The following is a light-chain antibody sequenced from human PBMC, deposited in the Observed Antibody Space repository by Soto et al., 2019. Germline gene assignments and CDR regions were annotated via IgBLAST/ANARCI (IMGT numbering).Light chain of an antibody. J-gene: IGKJ2*01. CDR1: QTVYTN. Sequence: DIVMTQSPATLSVSPGERATLSCRASQTVYTNLAWYQQKPGQAPRLLIYGASARAAGIPDRFSGSGSGTEFNLTISSLQSEDFAVYYCQHYNNWPFAFGQGTKLEIK. CDR3: QHYNNWPFA. V-gene: IGKV3-15*01. CDR2: GAS.